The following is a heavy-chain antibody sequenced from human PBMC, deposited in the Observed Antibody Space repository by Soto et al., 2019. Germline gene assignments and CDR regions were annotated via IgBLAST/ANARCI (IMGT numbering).Heavy chain of an antibody. J-gene: IGHJ4*02. CDR1: GLTVSSYA. Sequence: PGGSLRLSCAASGLTVSSYAMSWVRQAPGKGLEWVSAISGSGGSTYYADSVKGRFTISRDNSKNTLYLQMNSLRAEDTAVYYCARALPYSSSGDSWGRGTLVTVSS. CDR3: ARALPYSSSGDS. D-gene: IGHD6-13*01. V-gene: IGHV3-23*01. CDR2: ISGSGGST.